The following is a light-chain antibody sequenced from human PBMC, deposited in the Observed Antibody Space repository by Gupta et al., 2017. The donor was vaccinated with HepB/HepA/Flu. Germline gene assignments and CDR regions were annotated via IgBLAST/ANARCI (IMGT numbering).Light chain of an antibody. J-gene: IGKJ2*01. CDR2: KAS. V-gene: IGKV1-5*03. CDR1: QSISIW. Sequence: IQMTQSPSTLSTFVGNRVTTTCRASQSISIWLAWYQQKPGKAPKLLNDKASSLESGVPSRFSGRGSGTECPLTISSLQPGDFATYYCQQYNSYLYTFGQGTKLEIK. CDR3: QQYNSYLYT.